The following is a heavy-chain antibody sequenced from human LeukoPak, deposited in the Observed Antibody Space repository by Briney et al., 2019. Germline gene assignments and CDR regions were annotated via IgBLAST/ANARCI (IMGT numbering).Heavy chain of an antibody. J-gene: IGHJ5*02. Sequence: GGSLRLSCAASGFTFSDYYMSWIRQAPGKGLEWVSYISSSGSTIYYADSVKGRFTISRDNSKNTLYLQMNSLRAEDTAVYYCARDKGVVVFNRFDPWGQGTLVTVSS. D-gene: IGHD3-22*01. V-gene: IGHV3-11*04. CDR3: ARDKGVVVFNRFDP. CDR1: GFTFSDYY. CDR2: ISSSGSTI.